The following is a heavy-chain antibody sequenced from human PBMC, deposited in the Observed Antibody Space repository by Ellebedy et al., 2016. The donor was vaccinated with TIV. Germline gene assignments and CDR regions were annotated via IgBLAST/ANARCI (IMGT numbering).Heavy chain of an antibody. V-gene: IGHV3-43*01. J-gene: IGHJ3*02. D-gene: IGHD6-19*01. CDR2: ISWDGYDT. CDR3: AKEKSRRGGWLGGAFDS. Sequence: PGGSLRLSCGASGFTFDDYAMHWVRQAPGKRLEWVALISWDGYDTFYADSVKGRFTISRDNSKNSLYLQMNSLGTEDTALDYCAKEKSRRGGWLGGAFDSWGQGTMVTVSS. CDR1: GFTFDDYA.